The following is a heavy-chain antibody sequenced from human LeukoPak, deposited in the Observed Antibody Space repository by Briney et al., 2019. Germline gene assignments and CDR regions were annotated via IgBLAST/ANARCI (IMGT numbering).Heavy chain of an antibody. D-gene: IGHD2-21*02. Sequence: SETLSLTSAVYGGSFSGYYWSWIRQPPGKGLEWIGEIPHRGGTNYNPSLKSRVTISADTSKNQFSLKLSSVIAADTAVYYCARVAYCGDDCDAFDIWGQGTMVTVSS. V-gene: IGHV4-34*01. CDR3: ARVAYCGDDCDAFDI. CDR2: IPHRGGT. CDR1: GGSFSGYY. J-gene: IGHJ3*02.